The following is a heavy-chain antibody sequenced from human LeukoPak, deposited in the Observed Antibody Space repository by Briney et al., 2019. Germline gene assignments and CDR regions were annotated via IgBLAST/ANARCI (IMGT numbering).Heavy chain of an antibody. CDR2: MNPYSGNT. J-gene: IGHJ4*02. D-gene: IGHD6-19*01. CDR3: ARVYSSGWYSTLYFDY. Sequence: ASVKVSCTASGYTFTSYDINWVRQATGQGLEWMGWMNPYSGNTGYAQKFQGRVTMTRNSSISTAYMELSSLRSEDTAAYYCARVYSSGWYSTLYFDYWGQGTLVTVSS. V-gene: IGHV1-8*01. CDR1: GYTFTSYD.